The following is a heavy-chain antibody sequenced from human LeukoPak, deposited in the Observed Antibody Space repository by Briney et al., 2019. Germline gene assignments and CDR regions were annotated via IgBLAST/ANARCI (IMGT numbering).Heavy chain of an antibody. CDR1: GGSLSNGGYS. J-gene: IGHJ4*02. CDR2: IYSGGST. D-gene: IGHD6-19*01. V-gene: IGHV4-61*08. CDR3: ARSPLIPSGWLGFDY. Sequence: SETLSLTCAVSGGSLSNGGYSWSWIRQSPGTGLEWIGYIYSGGSTNYNPSLESRVTISIDTSKNQFSLKLRSVSAADTAVYYCARSPLIPSGWLGFDYWGQGTLVTVSS.